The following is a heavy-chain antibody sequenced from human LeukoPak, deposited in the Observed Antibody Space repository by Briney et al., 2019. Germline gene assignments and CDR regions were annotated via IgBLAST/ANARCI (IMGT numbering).Heavy chain of an antibody. D-gene: IGHD2-2*01. V-gene: IGHV4-39*01. CDR2: IYYSGST. CDR3: ARYGISLGYCSSTSCSTPDAFDI. J-gene: IGHJ3*02. CDR1: GGSISSSSYY. Sequence: SETLSLTCTVSGGSISSSSYYWGWIRQPPGKGLEWIGSIYYSGSTYYNPSLKSRVTISVDTSKNQFSLKLSSVTAADTAVYYCARYGISLGYCSSTSCSTPDAFDIWGQGTMVTVSS.